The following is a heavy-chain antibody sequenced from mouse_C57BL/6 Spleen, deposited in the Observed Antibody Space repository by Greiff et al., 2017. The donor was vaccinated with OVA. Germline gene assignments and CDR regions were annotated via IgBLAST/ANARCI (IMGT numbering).Heavy chain of an antibody. D-gene: IGHD2-5*01. CDR3: ARDYYSNYGGVDY. Sequence: VQLKQSGPVLVKPGASVKMSCKASGYTFTDYYMNWVKQSHGKSLEWIGVINPYNGGTSYNQKFKGKATLTVDKSSSTAYMELNSLTSEDSAVYYCARDYYSNYGGVDYWGQGTTLTVSS. CDR1: GYTFTDYY. J-gene: IGHJ2*01. V-gene: IGHV1-19*01. CDR2: INPYNGGT.